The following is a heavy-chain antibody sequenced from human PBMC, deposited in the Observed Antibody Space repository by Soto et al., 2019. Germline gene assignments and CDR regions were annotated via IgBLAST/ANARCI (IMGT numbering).Heavy chain of an antibody. CDR1: GYRFTNHG. J-gene: IGHJ4*02. CDR3: ARDFYPLAYSFAH. D-gene: IGHD6-13*01. Sequence: QVQLVQSGAEVKKPGASVKVSCKASGYRFTNHGISWVRQDPGQGLEWMGWISGNDGKTKYARKFQGRVTMTTDTTTTTAYLEVRSLRSDDTAVYYCARDFYPLAYSFAHWGQGTLVTVSS. CDR2: ISGNDGKT. V-gene: IGHV1-18*01.